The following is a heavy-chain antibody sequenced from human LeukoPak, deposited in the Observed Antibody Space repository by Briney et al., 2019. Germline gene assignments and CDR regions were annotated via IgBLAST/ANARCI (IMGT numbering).Heavy chain of an antibody. CDR2: INPSGGST. V-gene: IGHV1-46*01. CDR1: GYTFTSYY. D-gene: IGHD5-24*01. CDR3: ARDGDGYPCDY. Sequence: ASVKVSCKASGYTFTSYYMHWVRQAPGQGLEWMGIINPSGGSTSYAQKFQGRVTMTRDTSISTAYMELSRLRSDDTAVYYCARDGDGYPCDYWGQGTLVTVSS. J-gene: IGHJ4*02.